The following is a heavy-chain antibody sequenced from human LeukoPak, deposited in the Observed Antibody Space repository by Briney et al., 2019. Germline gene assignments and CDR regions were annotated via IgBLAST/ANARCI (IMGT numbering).Heavy chain of an antibody. Sequence: SETLSLTCTVSGGSISSYYWSWIRQPPGKGLEWIGYIYYSGSTNYNPSLKSRVTISVDTSKNQFSLKLSSVTAADTAVYYCARHSLLRSYYFDYWGQETLVSVSS. CDR3: ARHSLLRSYYFDY. CDR2: IYYSGST. D-gene: IGHD2-21*01. CDR1: GGSISSYY. V-gene: IGHV4-59*08. J-gene: IGHJ4*02.